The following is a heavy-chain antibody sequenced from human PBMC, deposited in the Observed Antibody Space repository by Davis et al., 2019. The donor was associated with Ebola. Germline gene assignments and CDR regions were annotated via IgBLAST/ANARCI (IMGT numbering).Heavy chain of an antibody. CDR3: ARGVGATDY. CDR2: IIPILGIA. V-gene: IGHV1-69*02. J-gene: IGHJ4*02. CDR1: GYTFTGYY. D-gene: IGHD1-26*01. Sequence: SVKVSCKASGYTFTGYYMHWVRQAPGQGLEWMGRIIPILGIANYAQKFQGRVTITADKSTSTAYMELSSLRSEDTAVYYCARGVGATDYWGQGTLVTVSS.